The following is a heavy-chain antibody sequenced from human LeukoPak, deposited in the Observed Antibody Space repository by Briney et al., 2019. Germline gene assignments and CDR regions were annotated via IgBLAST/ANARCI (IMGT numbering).Heavy chain of an antibody. CDR1: GFTFSSYS. V-gene: IGHV3-48*02. CDR3: ASGRTEFDF. J-gene: IGHJ4*02. Sequence: GGSLRLSCATSGFTFSSYSMNWVRQAPGKGLEWVSYIGSRSATIHYADSVKGRFSISRDNAKNSLYLQMNNLRDEDTAVYYCASGRTEFDFWGQGTLVTVSS. CDR2: IGSRSATI. D-gene: IGHD1-1*01.